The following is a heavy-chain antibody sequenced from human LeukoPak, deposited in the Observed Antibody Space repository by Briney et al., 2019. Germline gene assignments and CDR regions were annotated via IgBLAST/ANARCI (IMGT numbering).Heavy chain of an antibody. CDR1: QSTFYSYW. CDR3: ARGFPIDY. V-gene: IGHV3-74*03. CDR2: VNSDGTST. J-gene: IGHJ4*02. Sequence: GGSLRLSCAAAQSTFYSYWMHWVRLVPGKGLAWVSRVNSDGTSTTYADSVKGRFTISRDNAKNSLYLQMNSLRAEDTAVYYCARGFPIDYWGQGTLVTVSS.